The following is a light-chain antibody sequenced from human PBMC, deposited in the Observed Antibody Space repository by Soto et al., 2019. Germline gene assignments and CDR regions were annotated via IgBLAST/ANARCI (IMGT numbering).Light chain of an antibody. CDR3: AACDDSLSGWV. Sequence: QSVLTQPPSASGTPGQRVTISCSGSSSNIGSNYVYWYQQLPGTAPKLLIYRNNQRPSGVPDRFSGSKSGTSASLAISGLRYDDEADYYCAACDDSLSGWVFGGGTKLTVL. V-gene: IGLV1-47*01. CDR1: SSNIGSNY. CDR2: RNN. J-gene: IGLJ3*02.